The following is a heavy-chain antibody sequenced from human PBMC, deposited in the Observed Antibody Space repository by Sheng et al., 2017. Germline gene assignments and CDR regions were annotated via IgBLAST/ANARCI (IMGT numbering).Heavy chain of an antibody. D-gene: IGHD1-1*01. Sequence: QVQLVQSGAEVKKPGSSVKVSCKASGGTFSSYAISWVRQAPGQGLEWMGGIIPILGIANYAQKFQGRVTITADKSTSTAYMELSSLRSEDTAVYYCAREPPGXTGTTDPYYYYYYMDVWGKGTTVTVSS. CDR3: AREPPGXTGTTDPYYYYYYMDV. J-gene: IGHJ6*03. CDR2: IIPILGIA. V-gene: IGHV1-69*04. CDR1: GGTFSSYA.